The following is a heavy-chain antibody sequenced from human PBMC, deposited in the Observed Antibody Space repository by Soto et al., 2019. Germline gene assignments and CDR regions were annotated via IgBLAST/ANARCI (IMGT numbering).Heavy chain of an antibody. D-gene: IGHD6-13*01. V-gene: IGHV4-39*01. Sequence: SETLSLTCTVSGGSISSSSFYWGWIRQPPGKGLESIAAIYYSGSTYYNPSLKSRVTIFVDKAKNQFSLRLTSVTAADTAVYYSERKSTGYSVEVDYWGQGTLVTVSS. CDR2: IYYSGST. CDR1: GGSISSSSFY. J-gene: IGHJ4*02. CDR3: ERKSTGYSVEVDY.